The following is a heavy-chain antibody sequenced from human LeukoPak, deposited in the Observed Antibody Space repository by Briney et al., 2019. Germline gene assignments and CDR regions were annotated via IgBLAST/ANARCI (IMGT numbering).Heavy chain of an antibody. CDR1: GGSISSSSYY. D-gene: IGHD3-10*01. CDR2: IYYSGST. Sequence: SETLSLTCTVSGGSISSSSYYWGWIRQPPGKGLEWIGSIYYSGSTYYNPSLKSRVTISVDTSKNQFSLKLSSVTAADTAVYYCARCDNGSGSYPDYWGQGTLVNVSS. V-gene: IGHV4-39*01. J-gene: IGHJ4*02. CDR3: ARCDNGSGSYPDY.